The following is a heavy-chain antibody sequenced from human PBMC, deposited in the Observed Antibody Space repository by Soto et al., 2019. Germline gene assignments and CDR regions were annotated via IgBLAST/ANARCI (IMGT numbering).Heavy chain of an antibody. CDR3: ATEDYGDSMSFDP. CDR1: GLTFSDYY. D-gene: IGHD4-17*01. V-gene: IGHV3-11*01. CDR2: ISTGGNII. Sequence: GGSLRLSCEVSGLTFSDYYMSWVRQAPGKGLEWISFISTGGNIIYYADSVEGRFTISRDNAQNSLFLQMTDLRADDTAMYYCATEDYGDSMSFDPWGQGTLVTVSS. J-gene: IGHJ5*02.